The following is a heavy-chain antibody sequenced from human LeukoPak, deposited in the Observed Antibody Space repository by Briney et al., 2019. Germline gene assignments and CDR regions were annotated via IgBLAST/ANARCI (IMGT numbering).Heavy chain of an antibody. Sequence: VASVKVSCKASGYTFTGYYLHWVRQTPGQGLEWMGRINPYSGDTTYGHKFQGRVTMTRDTSISTAFMELSRLNSDDTAVFYCARDLYCSGGSCSLWYYHGLDVWGQGTTVTVSS. D-gene: IGHD2-15*01. CDR2: INPYSGDT. V-gene: IGHV1-2*06. CDR1: GYTFTGYY. J-gene: IGHJ6*02. CDR3: ARDLYCSGGSCSLWYYHGLDV.